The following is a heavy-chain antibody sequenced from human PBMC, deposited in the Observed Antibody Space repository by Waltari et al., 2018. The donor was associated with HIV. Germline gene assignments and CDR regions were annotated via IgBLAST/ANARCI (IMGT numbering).Heavy chain of an antibody. CDR1: GFTFSDSR. V-gene: IGHV3-21*01. CDR2: ISKNSDYI. CDR3: TRRTPSGTYGMDV. D-gene: IGHD1-26*01. Sequence: EVQLVESGGGLVKPGGSLRISCAASGFTFSDSRRNWVRQAPGKGREGVSSISKNSDYIYYAASVKGRFTISRDNAKKSVYLQMNSLRVEDTAVFYCTRRTPSGTYGMDVWGQGTTVTVSS. J-gene: IGHJ6*02.